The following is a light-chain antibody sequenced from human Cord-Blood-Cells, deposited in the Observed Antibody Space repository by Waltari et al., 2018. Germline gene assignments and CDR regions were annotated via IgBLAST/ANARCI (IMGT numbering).Light chain of an antibody. CDR1: SLRSYY. V-gene: IGLV3-19*01. J-gene: IGLJ3*02. CDR2: GKN. CDR3: NSRDSSGNWV. Sequence: SSELTQDPAVSVALGQTVRITCQGDSLRSYYASWYPQKPGQAPVLVIYGKNNRPSGIPDRFSCSSSGNTASLTITGAQAEDEADYYCNSRDSSGNWVFGGGTKLTVL.